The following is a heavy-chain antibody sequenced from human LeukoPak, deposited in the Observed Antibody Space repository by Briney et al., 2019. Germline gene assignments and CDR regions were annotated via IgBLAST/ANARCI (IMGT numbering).Heavy chain of an antibody. Sequence: ASVNVSCMVSGYTLTELSMHWLRPAPGKELEWMGGFDPEDGETIYAQKFQGRVTMTEDTSTDTAYMELSSLRSEDTAVYYCATGSAYSGSYFDYWGQGTLVTVSS. CDR1: GYTLTELS. J-gene: IGHJ4*02. CDR3: ATGSAYSGSYFDY. D-gene: IGHD1-26*01. V-gene: IGHV1-24*01. CDR2: FDPEDGET.